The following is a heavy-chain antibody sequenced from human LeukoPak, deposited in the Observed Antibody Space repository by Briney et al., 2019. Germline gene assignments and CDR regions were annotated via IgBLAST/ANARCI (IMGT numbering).Heavy chain of an antibody. V-gene: IGHV4-39*07. J-gene: IGHJ3*02. CDR3: ARDRLSLGAFDI. D-gene: IGHD7-27*01. CDR2: IYHSEST. CDR1: GDSINSRSYY. Sequence: SETLSLTFAVSGDSINSRSYYWAWICQPPGKGLEWIGSIYHSESTYYNPSLKSRVTISLDTSKNQFSLRLSSLTAADTAVYYCARDRLSLGAFDIWGQGTMVAVSS.